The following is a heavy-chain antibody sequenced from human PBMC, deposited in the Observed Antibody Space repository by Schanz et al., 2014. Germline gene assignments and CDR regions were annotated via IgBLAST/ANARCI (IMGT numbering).Heavy chain of an antibody. J-gene: IGHJ3*02. CDR3: AFDRDDAYDI. CDR1: GHTFTSYY. CDR2: LTPSGGTT. V-gene: IGHV1-46*01. D-gene: IGHD3-9*01. Sequence: QVQLVQSGAEVKKPGASVKVSCKASGHTFTSYYIHWVRQAPGQGLEWMGILTPSGGTTSNAQKFQGRVTMTWDTSTSTVYMDLSSLISEDTAVYYCAFDRDDAYDIWGQGTTVTVSS.